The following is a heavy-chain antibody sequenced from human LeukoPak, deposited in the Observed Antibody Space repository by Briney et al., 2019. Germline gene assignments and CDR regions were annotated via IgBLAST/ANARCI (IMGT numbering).Heavy chain of an antibody. Sequence: GGSLRLSCAASGFTFSSYWMSWVRQAPGKGLEWVANIKQDGSEKYYVDSVKGRFTISRDNAKNSLYLQMNSLRAEDTAVYYCARDGAVVPAAMTHPHDAFDIWGQGTMVTVSS. J-gene: IGHJ3*02. CDR2: IKQDGSEK. CDR1: GFTFSSYW. CDR3: ARDGAVVPAAMTHPHDAFDI. D-gene: IGHD2-2*01. V-gene: IGHV3-7*01.